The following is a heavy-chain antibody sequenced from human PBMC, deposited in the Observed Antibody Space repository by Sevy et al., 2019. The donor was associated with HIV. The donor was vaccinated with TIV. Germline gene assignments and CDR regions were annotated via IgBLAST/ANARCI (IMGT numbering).Heavy chain of an antibody. CDR1: GYTFARSV. CDR2: MSTYNGKT. Sequence: ASVKVSCMASGYTFARSVITWVRQAPGQGLEWMGWMSTYNGKTNYAQKFQDRVTMTTDTSTNTAYMELRSLRSDDTAIYFCARGPGIAVAGGGYYSDYWGQGSLVTVSS. D-gene: IGHD6-19*01. CDR3: ARGPGIAVAGGGYYSDY. V-gene: IGHV1-18*04. J-gene: IGHJ4*02.